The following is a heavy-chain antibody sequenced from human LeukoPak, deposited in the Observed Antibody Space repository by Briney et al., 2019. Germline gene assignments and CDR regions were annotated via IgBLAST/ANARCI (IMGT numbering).Heavy chain of an antibody. J-gene: IGHJ3*02. V-gene: IGHV3-21*01. CDR1: GFTFSSYS. D-gene: IGHD2-15*01. Sequence: GGSLRLSCAASGFTFSSYSMNWVRQAPGKGLEWVSSISSSSSYIYYADSVKGRFTISRDNAKNSLYLQMNSLRAEDTAVYYCARDHDIVVVVAAVWSGDAFDIWGQGTMVTVSS. CDR3: ARDHDIVVVVAAVWSGDAFDI. CDR2: ISSSSSYI.